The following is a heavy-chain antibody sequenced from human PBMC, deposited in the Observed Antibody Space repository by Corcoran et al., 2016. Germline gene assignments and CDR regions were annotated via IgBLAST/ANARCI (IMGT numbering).Heavy chain of an antibody. D-gene: IGHD3-3*01. J-gene: IGHJ6*02. Sequence: QVQLVQSGAEVKKPGASVKVSCKASGYTFTSYGISWVRQAPGQGLEWMGWISAYNGNTNYAPKLQGRVTMTTDTSTSTAYMELRSLRSDDTAVYYWAREKDPDFWIGYLYGMDVWGQGTTVTVSS. CDR3: AREKDPDFWIGYLYGMDV. V-gene: IGHV1-18*01. CDR2: ISAYNGNT. CDR1: GYTFTSYG.